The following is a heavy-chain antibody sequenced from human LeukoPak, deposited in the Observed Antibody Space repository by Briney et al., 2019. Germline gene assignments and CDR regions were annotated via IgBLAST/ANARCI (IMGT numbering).Heavy chain of an antibody. CDR3: ARGSLVSQNWFDP. CDR2: IYYSGST. D-gene: IGHD2-2*01. V-gene: IGHV4-59*01. J-gene: IGHJ5*02. Sequence: SETLSLTCTVSGGSTSSYYWSWIRQPPGKGLEWIGYIYYSGSTNYNPSLKSRVTISVDTSKNQFSLRLRSVTAADTAVYYCARGSLVSQNWFDPWGQGTLVTVSS. CDR1: GGSTSSYY.